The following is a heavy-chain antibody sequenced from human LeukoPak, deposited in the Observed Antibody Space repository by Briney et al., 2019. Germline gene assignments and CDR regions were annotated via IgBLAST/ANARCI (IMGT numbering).Heavy chain of an antibody. V-gene: IGHV3-21*01. D-gene: IGHD6-13*01. Sequence: GGSLRLSCAASGFTFSSYSMNWVRQAPGKGLEWVSSISSSSSYIYYADSVKGRFTISRDNAKNSLYLQMNSLRAEDTAVYYCARGQPPSYYDMDVWGQGTTVSVSS. J-gene: IGHJ6*02. CDR3: ARGQPPSYYDMDV. CDR1: GFTFSSYS. CDR2: ISSSSSYI.